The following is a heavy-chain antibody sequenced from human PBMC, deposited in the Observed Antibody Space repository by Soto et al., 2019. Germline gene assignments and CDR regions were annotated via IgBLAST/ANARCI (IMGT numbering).Heavy chain of an antibody. CDR3: AKDPRQWLVNGLDY. CDR2: ISYDGSNK. D-gene: IGHD6-19*01. J-gene: IGHJ4*02. Sequence: QVQLVESGGGVVQPGRSLRLSCAASGFTFSSYGMHWVRQAPGKGLEWVAVISYDGSNKYYADSVKGQFTISRDNSKNTLYLQMNSLRAEDTAVYYCAKDPRQWLVNGLDYWGQGTLVTVSS. V-gene: IGHV3-30*18. CDR1: GFTFSSYG.